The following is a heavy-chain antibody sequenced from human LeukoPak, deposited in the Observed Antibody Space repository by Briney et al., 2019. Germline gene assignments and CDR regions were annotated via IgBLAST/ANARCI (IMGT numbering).Heavy chain of an antibody. CDR2: ISYDGSNK. V-gene: IGHV3-30*18. CDR3: AKALGYCSSTSCYDWYFQH. CDR1: GFTFSSYG. Sequence: GRSLRPSCAASGFTFSSYGMHWVRQAPGKGLEWVAVISYDGSNKYYADSVKGRFTISRDNSKNTLYLQMNSLRAEDTAAYYCAKALGYCSSTSCYDWYFQHWGQGTLVTVSS. D-gene: IGHD2-2*01. J-gene: IGHJ1*01.